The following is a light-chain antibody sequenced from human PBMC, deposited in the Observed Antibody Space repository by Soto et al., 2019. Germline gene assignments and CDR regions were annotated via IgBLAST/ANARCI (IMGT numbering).Light chain of an antibody. Sequence: EIVLTQSPGTLSVSPGERATLSCRASETISSNHLAWYQQKPGQAPSLLIYGTSSRATGIPDRFSGSGSGKDFTLTISRLEPEDSAIYYCQQYVSWTFGQGTKVEIK. CDR3: QQYVSWT. V-gene: IGKV3-20*01. J-gene: IGKJ1*01. CDR1: ETISSNH. CDR2: GTS.